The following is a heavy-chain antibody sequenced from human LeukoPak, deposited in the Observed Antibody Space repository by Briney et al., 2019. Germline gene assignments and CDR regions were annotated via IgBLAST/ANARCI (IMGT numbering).Heavy chain of an antibody. Sequence: SETLSLTCTVSGGSISDYYWSWIRQPAGKGLEWIGRIYTTGSTDYNPSLKSRVTMSVDTSKNQFSLKLSSVTAADTAVYYCARQRPGIVAAGGYFDYWGQGTLVTVSS. CDR3: ARQRPGIVAAGGYFDY. J-gene: IGHJ4*02. V-gene: IGHV4-4*07. D-gene: IGHD6-13*01. CDR2: IYTTGST. CDR1: GGSISDYY.